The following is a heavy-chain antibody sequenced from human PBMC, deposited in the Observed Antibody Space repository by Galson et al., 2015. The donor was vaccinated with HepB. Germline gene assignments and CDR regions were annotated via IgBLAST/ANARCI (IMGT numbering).Heavy chain of an antibody. V-gene: IGHV3-21*01. CDR3: ARDLVTGAIDY. Sequence: SLRLSCAASGFTFSTYTMNWVRQAPGKGLEWVSSISSGSSYIYYADSVKGRFTISRDNAKTSLYLQLNNLRAEDTAVYYCARDLVTGAIDYWGQGTLVTVSS. J-gene: IGHJ4*02. CDR2: ISSGSSYI. CDR1: GFTFSTYT. D-gene: IGHD7-27*01.